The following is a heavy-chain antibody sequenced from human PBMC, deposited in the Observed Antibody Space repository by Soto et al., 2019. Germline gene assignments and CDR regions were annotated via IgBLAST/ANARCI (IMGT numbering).Heavy chain of an antibody. CDR3: ASGGGGITTPAGVQH. D-gene: IGHD3-22*01. CDR1: GGTFSSYA. Sequence: QVQLVQSGAEVKKPGSSVKVSCKASGGTFSSYAISWVRQAPGQGLEWMGGIIPIFGTANYAQKFQGRVTITADEPTGNGYMGRRSLRSEGTAVYYCASGGGGITTPAGVQHWGQGTLVTVSS. V-gene: IGHV1-69*12. J-gene: IGHJ1*01. CDR2: IIPIFGTA.